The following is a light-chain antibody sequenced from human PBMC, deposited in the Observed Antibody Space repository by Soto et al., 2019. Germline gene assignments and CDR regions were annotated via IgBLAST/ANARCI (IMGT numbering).Light chain of an antibody. J-gene: IGKJ5*01. CDR1: QSVDSN. CDR3: HQYNNWFT. CDR2: GAS. V-gene: IGKV3D-15*01. Sequence: EKVMTQSPATLSVSPGERATLSCRASQSVDSNLACYQQKPGQAPRLLISGASTRATGIPARFSASGSGTEFILAVSSLQSEDFAFYYCHQYNNWFTFGRGTRLEIK.